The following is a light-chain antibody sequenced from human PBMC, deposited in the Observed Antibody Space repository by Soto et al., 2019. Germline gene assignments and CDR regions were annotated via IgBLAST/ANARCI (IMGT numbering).Light chain of an antibody. CDR2: DAS. CDR1: QSVYSS. Sequence: EIVLTQSPATLSLSPGERATLSCRASQSVYSSLAWYQQRPGQAPSLLIYDASNRATGIPARFSGSGSGTDFTLTISSLESEDFALYYCQQRSTWPPAFGQGTKLEIK. CDR3: QQRSTWPPA. J-gene: IGKJ2*01. V-gene: IGKV3-11*01.